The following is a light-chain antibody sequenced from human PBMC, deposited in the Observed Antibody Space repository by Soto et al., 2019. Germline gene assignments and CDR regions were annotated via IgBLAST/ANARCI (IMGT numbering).Light chain of an antibody. V-gene: IGKV3-11*01. CDR3: QHRDA. J-gene: IGKJ2*01. Sequence: IVLTQSPATLSLSPGQRATLSCRASQSVGSYLAWYQHKPGQAPRLLINDASNRATGIPARFSGSGSGTDFTLTITSLEPEDFAIYYCQHRDAFGQGTKLEIK. CDR1: QSVGSY. CDR2: DAS.